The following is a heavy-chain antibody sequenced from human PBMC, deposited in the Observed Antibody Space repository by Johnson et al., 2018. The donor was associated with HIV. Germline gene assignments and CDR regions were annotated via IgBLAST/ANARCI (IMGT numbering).Heavy chain of an antibody. J-gene: IGHJ3*02. CDR3: ARANDLSAFDI. V-gene: IGHV3-13*01. CDR2: IGTAGAT. CDR1: GFTFSSYD. Sequence: MLLVESGGGLVQPGGSLRLSCAASGFTFSSYDMHWVRQATGKGLEWVSAIGTAGATYYPGPVKGRFTISRENAKNSLYLQMNSLRAGDTAVYYCARANDLSAFDIWGQGTMVTVSS. D-gene: IGHD1-1*01.